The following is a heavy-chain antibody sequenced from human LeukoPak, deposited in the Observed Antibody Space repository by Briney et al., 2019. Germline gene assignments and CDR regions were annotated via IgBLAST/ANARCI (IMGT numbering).Heavy chain of an antibody. CDR1: GFTFSSYS. V-gene: IGHV3-21*04. D-gene: IGHD5-24*01. J-gene: IGHJ6*03. CDR2: ITSSSSYI. Sequence: PGGSLRLSCAASGFTFSSYSMTWVRQAPGKGLEWVSSITSSSSYIYYADSVKGRFTISRDNAKNSLYLQMNSLRAEDTALYYCAREGWQNQVNYYYYMDVWGKGTTVTVSS. CDR3: AREGWQNQVNYYYYMDV.